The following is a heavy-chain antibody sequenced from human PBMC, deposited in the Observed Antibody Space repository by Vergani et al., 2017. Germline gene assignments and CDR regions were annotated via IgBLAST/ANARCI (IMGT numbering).Heavy chain of an antibody. CDR1: GGSISSGGYY. J-gene: IGHJ4*02. D-gene: IGHD1-7*01. Sequence: QVQLQESGPGLVKPSQTLSLTCTVSGGSISSGGYYWSWIRQHPGKGLEWIGYIYYSGSTYYNPSLKSLVTISVDTSKNQFSLKLSSVTAADTAVYYCARGYTGTSLITHYWGQGTLVTVSA. CDR3: ARGYTGTSLITHY. V-gene: IGHV4-31*01. CDR2: IYYSGST.